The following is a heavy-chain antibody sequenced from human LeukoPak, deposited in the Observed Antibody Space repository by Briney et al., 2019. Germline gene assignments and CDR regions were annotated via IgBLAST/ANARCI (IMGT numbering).Heavy chain of an antibody. CDR2: IYYSGST. D-gene: IGHD3-22*01. Sequence: SETLSLACTVSGGSISGYYWSWIRHPPGKGLEWIGYIYYSGSTNYNPSLKSRVTISVDTSKNQFSLKLSSVTAADSAVYYCARAARQRFTMTVVPFFYFDLWGRGTLVTVSS. CDR3: ARAARQRFTMTVVPFFYFDL. J-gene: IGHJ2*01. CDR1: GGSISGYY. V-gene: IGHV4-59*12.